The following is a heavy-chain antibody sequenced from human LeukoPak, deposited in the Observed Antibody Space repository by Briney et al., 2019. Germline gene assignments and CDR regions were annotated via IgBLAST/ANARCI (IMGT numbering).Heavy chain of an antibody. Sequence: GGSLRLSCAASGFTFSSYAMHWVRQAPGKGLEWVAVISYDGSNKYYADSVKGRFTISRDNSKNTLYLQMNSLRAEDTAVYYCARDRFDCSGGSCYLYYYYYYGMDVWGQGTTVTVSS. J-gene: IGHJ6*02. CDR2: ISYDGSNK. CDR3: ARDRFDCSGGSCYLYYYYYYGMDV. D-gene: IGHD2-15*01. V-gene: IGHV3-30-3*01. CDR1: GFTFSSYA.